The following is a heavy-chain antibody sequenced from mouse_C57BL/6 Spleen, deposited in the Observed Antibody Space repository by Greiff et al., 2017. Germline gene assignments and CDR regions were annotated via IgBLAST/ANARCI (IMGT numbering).Heavy chain of an antibody. CDR3: TRMVTGAMDY. V-gene: IGHV5-17*01. D-gene: IGHD2-2*01. CDR2: ISSGSSTI. CDR1: GFTFSDYG. J-gene: IGHJ4*01. Sequence: EVKLVESGGGLVKPGGSLKLSCAASGFTFSDYGMHWVRQAPEKGLEWVAYISSGSSTIYYADTVKGRFTISRDNAKNTLFLQMTRLRSEDTAMYYCTRMVTGAMDYWGKGTSVTVSS.